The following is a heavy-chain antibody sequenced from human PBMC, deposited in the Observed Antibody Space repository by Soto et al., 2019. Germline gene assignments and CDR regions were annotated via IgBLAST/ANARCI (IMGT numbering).Heavy chain of an antibody. V-gene: IGHV3-33*01. CDR3: AREGPGGIRFLEWSLLGTPDWYFDY. CDR1: GFTFSSYG. D-gene: IGHD3-3*01. J-gene: IGHJ4*02. Sequence: GRSLRLSCAASGFTFSSYGMHWVRQAPGKGLEWVAVIWYDGSNKYYAGSVKGRFTISRDNSKNTLYLQMNSLRAEDTAVYYCAREGPGGIRFLEWSLLGTPDWYFDYWGEGTLVTLSS. CDR2: IWYDGSNK.